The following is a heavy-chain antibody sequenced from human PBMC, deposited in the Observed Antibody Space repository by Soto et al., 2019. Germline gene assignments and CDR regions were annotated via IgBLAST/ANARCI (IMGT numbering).Heavy chain of an antibody. CDR2: ISAYNGNT. CDR3: ARSVWDCSGGSCYQYYYYYGMDV. J-gene: IGHJ6*02. V-gene: IGHV1-18*01. CDR1: GYTFTSYG. Sequence: QVQLVQSGAEVKKPGASVKVSCKASGYTFTSYGISWVRQAPGQGLEWMGWISAYNGNTNYAQKHQGRVTMTTDTSTSTAYMELRSLRSDDTAVYYCARSVWDCSGGSCYQYYYYYGMDVWGQGTTVTVSS. D-gene: IGHD2-15*01.